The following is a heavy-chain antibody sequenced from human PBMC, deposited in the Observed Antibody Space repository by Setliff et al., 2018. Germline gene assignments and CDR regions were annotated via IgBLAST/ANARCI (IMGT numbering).Heavy chain of an antibody. V-gene: IGHV1-69*05. J-gene: IGHJ5*02. Sequence: SVKVSCKASGGTFSSYAISWVRQAPGQGLEWMGRIIPIFGTANYAQKFQGRVTITRDTSASTAYMELSSLRSEDTAVYFCAGVLRDYYGSGSYYNWFDPWGQGTLVTVSS. CDR2: IIPIFGTA. D-gene: IGHD3-10*01. CDR3: AGVLRDYYGSGSYYNWFDP. CDR1: GGTFSSYA.